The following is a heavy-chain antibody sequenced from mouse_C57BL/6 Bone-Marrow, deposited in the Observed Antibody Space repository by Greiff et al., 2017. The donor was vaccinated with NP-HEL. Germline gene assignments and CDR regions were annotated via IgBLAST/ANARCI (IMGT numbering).Heavy chain of an antibody. CDR1: GYTFTSYW. CDR3: ARKGLHRRGYDY. D-gene: IGHD2-4*01. Sequence: VKLMESGAELAKPGASVKLSCKASGYTFTSYWMHWVKQRPGQGLEWIGYINPSSGYTKYNQKFKDKATLTADKSTSTAYKQLSSLTYEDATVYYCARKGLHRRGYDYWGQGTTLTVSS. V-gene: IGHV1-7*01. J-gene: IGHJ2*01. CDR2: INPSSGYT.